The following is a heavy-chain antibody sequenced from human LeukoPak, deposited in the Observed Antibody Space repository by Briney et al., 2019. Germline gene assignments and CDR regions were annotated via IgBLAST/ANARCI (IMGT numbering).Heavy chain of an antibody. CDR3: ARDYYYDSSGMGRYYFDY. D-gene: IGHD3-22*01. CDR1: GFTFSSYS. Sequence: GGSLRLSCAASGFTFSSYSMNWVRQAPGKGLEGFSSIISSSSYIYYADSVKGRFTISRDNAKNSLYLQMNSLRAEDTAVYYCARDYYYDSSGMGRYYFDYWGQGTLVTVSS. V-gene: IGHV3-21*01. J-gene: IGHJ4*02. CDR2: IISSSSYI.